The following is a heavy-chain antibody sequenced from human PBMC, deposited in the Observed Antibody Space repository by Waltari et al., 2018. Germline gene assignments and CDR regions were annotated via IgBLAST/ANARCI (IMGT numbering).Heavy chain of an antibody. J-gene: IGHJ3*02. CDR3: AIHTIAAAGTDAFDI. V-gene: IGHV5-51*03. CDR1: GYSFTSYW. Sequence: EVQLVQSGAEVKKPGESLKISCKGSGYSFTSYWIGWVRQMPGKGLWWMCIIYPVDSDTRYSPSFQGQVTISADKSISTAYLQWSSLKASDTAMYYCAIHTIAAAGTDAFDIWGQGTMVTVSS. D-gene: IGHD6-13*01. CDR2: IYPVDSDT.